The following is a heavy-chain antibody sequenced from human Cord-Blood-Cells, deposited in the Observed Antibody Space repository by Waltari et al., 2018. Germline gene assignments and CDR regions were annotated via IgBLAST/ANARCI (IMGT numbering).Heavy chain of an antibody. D-gene: IGHD6-6*01. J-gene: IGHJ3*02. CDR1: GLTVSSNY. CDR3: ARAPGQLGAFDI. CDR2: IYSGGST. Sequence: EVQLVESGGGLVQPGGSLRLSCAASGLTVSSNYLSWVRQDPGKGLECVSVIYSGGSTYYADSVKGRFTISRHNSKNTLYLQMNSLRAEDTAVYYCARAPGQLGAFDIWGQGTMVTVSS. V-gene: IGHV3-53*04.